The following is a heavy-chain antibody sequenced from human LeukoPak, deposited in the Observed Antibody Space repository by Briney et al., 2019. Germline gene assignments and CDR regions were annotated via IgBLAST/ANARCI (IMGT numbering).Heavy chain of an antibody. V-gene: IGHV3-7*01. CDR1: GFIFSSYW. J-gene: IGHJ4*02. Sequence: QAGGSLRLSCAASGFIFSSYWMSWVRQAPGKGLEWVANIKRDGSEKYYVDSVKGRFTISRDNAKNSLYLQMDSLRAEDTAVYYCARSRSAGYWGQGTLVTVSS. CDR3: ARSRSAGY. CDR2: IKRDGSEK.